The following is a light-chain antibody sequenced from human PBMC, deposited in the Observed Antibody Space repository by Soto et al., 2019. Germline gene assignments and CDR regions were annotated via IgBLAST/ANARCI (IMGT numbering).Light chain of an antibody. CDR2: DVN. V-gene: IGLV2-11*01. J-gene: IGLJ3*02. CDR1: SSDVGSYKF. CDR3: CSFVDSDTVL. Sequence: QSALTQPRSVSGSPGQSVTISCTGTSSDVGSYKFVSWYQHHPGKAPQLIIFDVNKRPSGVPDRFSGSNSGSAASLTISGLQPEDEADYFCCSFVDSDTVLFGGGTKVTVL.